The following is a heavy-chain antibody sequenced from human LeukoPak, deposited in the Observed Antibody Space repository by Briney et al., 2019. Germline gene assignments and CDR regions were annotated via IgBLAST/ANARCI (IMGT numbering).Heavy chain of an antibody. CDR3: AKIQVTTYFLDAFDI. CDR2: ISGSGGST. J-gene: IGHJ3*02. D-gene: IGHD4-11*01. CDR1: GFTFSSYA. V-gene: IGHV3-23*01. Sequence: GGSVRLSCAASGFTFSSYAMSWVRQAPGKGLEWVSAISGSGGSTYYADSVKGRFTISRNNSKNTLYLQMNSLRAEDTAVYYCAKIQVTTYFLDAFDIWGQGTMVTVSS.